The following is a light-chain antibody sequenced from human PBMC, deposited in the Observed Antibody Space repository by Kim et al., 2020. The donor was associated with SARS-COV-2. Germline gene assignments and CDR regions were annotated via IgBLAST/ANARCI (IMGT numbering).Light chain of an antibody. J-gene: IGLJ3*02. CDR2: YDS. CDR1: NIGSKS. V-gene: IGLV3-21*04. CDR3: QVWDSGINSPV. Sequence: APGNTARSTCGGNNIGSKSVHWYQQKPGQAPVLVIHYDSDRPSGIPDRFSGSNSGNTAALIISRVEAGDEADYHCQVWDSGINSPVFGGGTQLTVL.